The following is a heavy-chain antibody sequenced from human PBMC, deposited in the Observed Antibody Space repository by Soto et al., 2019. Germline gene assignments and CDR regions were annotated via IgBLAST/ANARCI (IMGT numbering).Heavy chain of an antibody. Sequence: EVQLVESGGGLVQPGGSLRLSCAASGFTFSSYAMHWVRQAPGKGLEYVSAISSNGGSTYYANSVKGRFTISRDNSKDTVYLAMGSLRAEGMAVYYCARGPGYYFDYWGQGTLVTVSS. CDR3: ARGPGYYFDY. V-gene: IGHV3-64*01. CDR1: GFTFSSYA. CDR2: ISSNGGST. J-gene: IGHJ4*02.